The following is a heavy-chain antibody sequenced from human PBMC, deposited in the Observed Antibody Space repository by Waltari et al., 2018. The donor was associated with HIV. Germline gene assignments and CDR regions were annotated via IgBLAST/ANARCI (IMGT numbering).Heavy chain of an antibody. J-gene: IGHJ5*02. V-gene: IGHV3-74*01. CDR1: GCTCSSYW. Sequence: EVQLVESGGGLVQPGGSLGLSCATSGCTCSSYWMHWGRQAPGKGLVWVSRVNGDGSRTNYADSVKGRFTISRDNAKNTLYLQMDSLRAEDTAVYYCVRAHYDSSSLDPWGQGTLVTVSS. CDR2: VNGDGSRT. D-gene: IGHD3-22*01. CDR3: VRAHYDSSSLDP.